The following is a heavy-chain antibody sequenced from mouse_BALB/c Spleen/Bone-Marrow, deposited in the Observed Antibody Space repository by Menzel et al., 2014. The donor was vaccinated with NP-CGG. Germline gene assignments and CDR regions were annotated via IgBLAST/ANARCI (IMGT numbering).Heavy chain of an antibody. V-gene: IGHV4-1*02. CDR1: GFDFSRYW. CDR2: INPDSSTI. CDR3: ARPDSHRDWYFDV. Sequence: EVQLQESGGGLVQPGGSLKLSCAASGFDFSRYWMSWVRQAPGKGLEWIGEINPDSSTINYTPSLKDKFIISRDNAKNSLYLQMSKVRSEDTALYYCARPDSHRDWYFDVWGAGTTVTVSS. J-gene: IGHJ1*01. D-gene: IGHD2-14*01.